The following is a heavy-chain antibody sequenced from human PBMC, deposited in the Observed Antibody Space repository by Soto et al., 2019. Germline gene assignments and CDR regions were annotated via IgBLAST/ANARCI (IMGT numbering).Heavy chain of an antibody. J-gene: IGHJ4*02. D-gene: IGHD5-12*01. CDR2: IIPIFGTA. CDR3: ARLLNGMATIPSG. CDR1: GGTFSSYA. V-gene: IGHV1-69*13. Sequence: GASVKVSCKASGGTFSSYAISWVRQAPGQGLEWMGGIIPIFGTANYAQKFQGRVTITADESTSTAYMELSSLRSEDTAVYYCARLLNGMATIPSGWGQGTLVTVSS.